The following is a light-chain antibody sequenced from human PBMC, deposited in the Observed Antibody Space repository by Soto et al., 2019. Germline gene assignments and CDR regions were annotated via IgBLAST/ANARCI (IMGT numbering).Light chain of an antibody. CDR3: QQSYSTLAIT. CDR1: QGISSY. V-gene: IGKV1-39*01. Sequence: IQLTQSPASLSASVGDRVTITCRASQGISSYLAWYQQKPGKAPKLLIYAASTLQSGVPSRFSGSGSGTDSTLTISSLQPEDFATYYCQQSYSTLAITFGQGTRLEIK. CDR2: AAS. J-gene: IGKJ5*01.